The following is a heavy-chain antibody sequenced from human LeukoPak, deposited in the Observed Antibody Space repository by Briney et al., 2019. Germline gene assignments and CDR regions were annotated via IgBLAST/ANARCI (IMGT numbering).Heavy chain of an antibody. CDR1: VGTFSSYA. CDR3: ARQGLYCGGDCYIRAFAI. V-gene: IGHV1-69*13. J-gene: IGHJ3*02. D-gene: IGHD2-21*01. CDR2: IIPIFGTA. Sequence: SVYVSFKASVGTFSSYAISWVRQAPGQGREWMGGIIPIFGTANYAQKFPGRVTITAEESTSTAYMELSSLRSEDTAVYYCARQGLYCGGDCYIRAFAIWGQGTMVAVSS.